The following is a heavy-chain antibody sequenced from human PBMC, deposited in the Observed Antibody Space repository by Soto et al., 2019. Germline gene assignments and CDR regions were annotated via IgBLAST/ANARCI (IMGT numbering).Heavy chain of an antibody. V-gene: IGHV3-23*01. CDR3: AKDRNYPRDQFHN. CDR2: ISANGQGI. D-gene: IGHD1-7*01. J-gene: IGHJ4*02. CDR1: GFTFNNYA. Sequence: GWSLRLSCASSGFTFNNYAMIWVRHAPGKGLEWVSAISANGQGIYYADSVKGRFIISRDSSKNTVFLHMDSLTAEDTAVYYCAKDRNYPRDQFHNWGQGTLVTVSS.